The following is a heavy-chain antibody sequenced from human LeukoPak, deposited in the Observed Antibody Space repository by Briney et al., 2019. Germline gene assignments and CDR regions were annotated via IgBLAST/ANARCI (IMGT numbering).Heavy chain of an antibody. CDR2: IYHSGSS. CDR1: GYSISSGHY. J-gene: IGHJ6*03. Sequence: PSETLSLTCAVSGYSISSGHYWVWIRQPPGKGLEYIGNIYHSGSSHYNPSFKSRVTISVDTSNNQFSLKLSSETAADTAVYYCARAKNPYYYYYYMDFWGRGTTVTVSS. CDR3: ARAKNPYYYYYYMDF. V-gene: IGHV4-38-2*01.